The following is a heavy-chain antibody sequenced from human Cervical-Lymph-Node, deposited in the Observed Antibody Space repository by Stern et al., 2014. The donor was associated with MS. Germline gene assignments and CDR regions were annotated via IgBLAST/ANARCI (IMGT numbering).Heavy chain of an antibody. CDR3: ARDGTTYYDDVWGSYRYDY. J-gene: IGHJ4*02. CDR1: GGTFRSNT. Sequence: QVQLVQSGAEVKKPGSSVKVSCKASGGTFRSNTIAWVRQAPGQGLERMGRINPMFGLANYAQKFQGRVTITADSSTSTVYMELSSLRSEDTALYYCARDGTTYYDDVWGSYRYDYWGQGTLVTVSS. V-gene: IGHV1-69*09. D-gene: IGHD3-16*02. CDR2: INPMFGLA.